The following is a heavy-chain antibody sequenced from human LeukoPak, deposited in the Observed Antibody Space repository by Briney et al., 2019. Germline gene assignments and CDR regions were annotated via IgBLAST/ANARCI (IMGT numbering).Heavy chain of an antibody. CDR3: ARETSQKGAHYMDV. V-gene: IGHV4-34*01. D-gene: IGHD3-16*01. J-gene: IGHJ6*03. Sequence: KPSETLSLTCAVYGGSLSGYYWSWIRQPPGKGLEWIGEINHSGSTNYDPSLKSRVTISVDTSKNQFSLKLSSVTAADTAVYYCARETSQKGAHYMDVWGKGTTVTISS. CDR1: GGSLSGYY. CDR2: INHSGST.